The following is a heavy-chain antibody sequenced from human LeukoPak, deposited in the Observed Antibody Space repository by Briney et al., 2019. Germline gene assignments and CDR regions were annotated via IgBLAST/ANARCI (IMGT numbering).Heavy chain of an antibody. J-gene: IGHJ4*02. CDR3: ARGPDGSGDFWYFAD. D-gene: IGHD3-3*01. V-gene: IGHV1-2*02. Sequence: GASVTVSCKASGYTFTGYYIHWVRQAPGQGLEWMGWINPNSGVTHFAQKFQDRVTMTRDTSITTASMELSSLRSDDTAVYFCARGPDGSGDFWYFADWGQGTLVTVSS. CDR1: GYTFTGYY. CDR2: INPNSGVT.